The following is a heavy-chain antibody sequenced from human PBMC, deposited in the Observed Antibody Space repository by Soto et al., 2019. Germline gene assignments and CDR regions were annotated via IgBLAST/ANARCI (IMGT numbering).Heavy chain of an antibody. CDR2: INPSSGAT. J-gene: IGHJ4*02. D-gene: IGHD2-21*02. V-gene: IGHV1-46*01. CDR3: AKYCGGDCRHFDA. CDR1: GYNFIAYY. Sequence: QVQLVQSGAEVKKPGSSVKLSCKASGYNFIAYYIYWVRQAPGQGPEWMGMINPSSGATNYAPKFQGRVTVTRDTSTSTAYLELSSLRSEGAAVYYCAKYCGGDCRHFDAWGQGTLVTVSS.